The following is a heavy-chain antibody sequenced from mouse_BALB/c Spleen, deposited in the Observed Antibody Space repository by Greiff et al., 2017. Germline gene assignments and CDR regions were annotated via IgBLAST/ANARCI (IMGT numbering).Heavy chain of an antibody. J-gene: IGHJ4*01. CDR3: ARKGYRDYYAMDY. V-gene: IGHV3-6*02. CDR1: GYSITSGYY. Sequence: ESGPGLVKPSQSLSLTCSVTGYSITSGYYWNWIRQFPGNKLEWMGYISYDGSNNYNPSLKNRISITRDTSKNQFFLKLNSVTTEDTATYYCARKGYRDYYAMDYWGQGTSVTVSS. CDR2: ISYDGSN. D-gene: IGHD2-14*01.